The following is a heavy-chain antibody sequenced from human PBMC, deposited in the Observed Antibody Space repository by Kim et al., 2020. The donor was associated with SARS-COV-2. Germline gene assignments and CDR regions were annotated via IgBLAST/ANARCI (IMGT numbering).Heavy chain of an antibody. CDR2: INHSGST. CDR1: GGSFSGYY. CDR3: ARGRASWDIGYCSSTSCYTFDY. D-gene: IGHD2-2*02. J-gene: IGHJ4*02. V-gene: IGHV4-34*01. Sequence: SETLSLTCAVYGGSFSGYYWSWIRQPPGKGLEWIGEINHSGSTNYNPSLKSRVTISVDTSKNQFSLKLSSVTAADTAVYYCARGRASWDIGYCSSTSCYTFDYWGQGTLVTVSS.